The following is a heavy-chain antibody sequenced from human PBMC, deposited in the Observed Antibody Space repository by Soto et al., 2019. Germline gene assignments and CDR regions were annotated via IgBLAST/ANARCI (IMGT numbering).Heavy chain of an antibody. D-gene: IGHD3-16*02. CDR1: GFTFSSYA. V-gene: IGHV3-23*01. J-gene: IGHJ4*02. CDR2: ISGSGGST. CDR3: AKDRGLPRLGELSVFDY. Sequence: SGGSLRLSCAASGFTFSSYAMSWVRQAPGKGLEWVSAISGSGGSTYYADSVKGRFTISRDNSKNTLYLQMNSLRAEDTAVYYCAKDRGLPRLGELSVFDYWGQGTLVTLSS.